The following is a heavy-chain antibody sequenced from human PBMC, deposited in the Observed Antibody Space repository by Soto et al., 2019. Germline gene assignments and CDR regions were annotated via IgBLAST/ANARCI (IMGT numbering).Heavy chain of an antibody. CDR3: ARSVAVPGAHIDY. Sequence: ESLSLTCRVSGASISGSYWSWIRQSPGKGLEWLGYVYYTGSTNYSPSLRSRVSISVDTSKNEFSLRLSSVTAADKAVYFCARSVAVPGAHIDYWGQGTQVTVYS. CDR2: VYYTGST. D-gene: IGHD3-3*01. J-gene: IGHJ4*02. V-gene: IGHV4-59*01. CDR1: GASISGSY.